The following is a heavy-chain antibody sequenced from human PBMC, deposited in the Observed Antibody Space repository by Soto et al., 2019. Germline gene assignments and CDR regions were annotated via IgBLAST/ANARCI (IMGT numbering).Heavy chain of an antibody. V-gene: IGHV3-30*18. D-gene: IGHD6-19*01. CDR2: ISYDGSNK. Sequence: QVQLVESGGGVVQPGRSLRLSCAASGFTFSSYGMHWVRQAPGKGLEWVAVISYDGSNKYYADSVKGRFTISRDNSKNTLYLQMNSLRAEDTAVYYCAKDQQWLDQGNWFDPWGQGTLVTVSS. J-gene: IGHJ5*02. CDR1: GFTFSSYG. CDR3: AKDQQWLDQGNWFDP.